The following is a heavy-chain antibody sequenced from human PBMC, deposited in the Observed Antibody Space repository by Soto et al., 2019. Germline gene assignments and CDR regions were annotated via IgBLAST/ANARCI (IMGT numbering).Heavy chain of an antibody. V-gene: IGHV3-48*03. J-gene: IGHJ4*02. CDR1: GFSLSDYE. CDR3: ARSRIDF. CDR2: ISSGASVS. Sequence: VGSLRLSCAASGFSLSDYELHWVRQAPGKGLEWVSHISSGASVSYYADSVKGRFTISRDNSKNSLYLQMNSLRVEDTAFYYCARSRIDFWGRGTLVTVSS.